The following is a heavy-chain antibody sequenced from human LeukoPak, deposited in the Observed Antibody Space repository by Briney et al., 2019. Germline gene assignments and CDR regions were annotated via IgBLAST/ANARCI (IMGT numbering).Heavy chain of an antibody. J-gene: IGHJ4*02. Sequence: SETLSLTCTVSSGSISSSSYYWAWIRQPPGKGLEWIGSIYYSGSTYYNPSLKSRVTISVDTSKNQFSLNLSSVTAADTAVFYCARRGYYYDSSGCSYYFDYWGQGTLVTVPS. CDR2: IYYSGST. CDR1: SGSISSSSYY. D-gene: IGHD3-22*01. V-gene: IGHV4-39*01. CDR3: ARRGYYYDSSGCSYYFDY.